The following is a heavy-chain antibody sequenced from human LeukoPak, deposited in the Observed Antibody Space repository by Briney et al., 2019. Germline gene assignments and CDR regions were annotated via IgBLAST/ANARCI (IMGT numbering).Heavy chain of an antibody. Sequence: PGGSLRLSCAVSGITLSNYGMSWVRQTPGKGLEWVAGISDSGGRTNYADSVKGRFTISRDNPKNTLYLQMNSLRAEDTAVYFCAKRGVVIRVILVGFHKEAQYFDSWGQGALATVSS. J-gene: IGHJ4*02. CDR3: AKRGVVIRVILVGFHKEAQYFDS. V-gene: IGHV3-23*01. D-gene: IGHD3-22*01. CDR1: GITLSNYG. CDR2: ISDSGGRT.